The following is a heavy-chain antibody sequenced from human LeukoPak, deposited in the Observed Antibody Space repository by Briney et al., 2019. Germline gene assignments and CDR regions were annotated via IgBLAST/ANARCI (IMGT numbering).Heavy chain of an antibody. V-gene: IGHV4-39*07. Sequence: PSETLSLTCTVSGGSISSSSYYWGWIRQPPGKGLEWIGSIYYSGSTYYNPSLKSRVTISVDTSKNQFSLKLSSVTAADTAVYYCARLLPTLSFDHWGQGTLVTVSS. CDR2: IYYSGST. J-gene: IGHJ4*02. CDR3: ARLLPTLSFDH. D-gene: IGHD3-16*01. CDR1: GGSISSSSYY.